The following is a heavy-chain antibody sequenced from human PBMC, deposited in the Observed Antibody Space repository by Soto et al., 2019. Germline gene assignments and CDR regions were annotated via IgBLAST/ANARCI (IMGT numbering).Heavy chain of an antibody. Sequence: SVKVSCKPSGGTFSSYTISWVRQAPGQGLEWMGRIIPILGIANYAQKFQGRVTITADKSTSTAYMELSSLRSEDTAVYYCARDSYYYDSSGYDTGYYYYYYGMDVWG. CDR1: GGTFSSYT. CDR3: ARDSYYYDSSGYDTGYYYYYYGMDV. CDR2: IIPILGIA. V-gene: IGHV1-69*04. D-gene: IGHD3-22*01. J-gene: IGHJ6*02.